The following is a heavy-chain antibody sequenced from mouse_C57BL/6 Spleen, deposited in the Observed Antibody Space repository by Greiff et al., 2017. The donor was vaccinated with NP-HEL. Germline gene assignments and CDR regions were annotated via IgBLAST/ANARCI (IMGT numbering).Heavy chain of an antibody. V-gene: IGHV3-1*01. Sequence: EVKLQESGPGMVKPSQSLSLTCTVTGYSITSGYDWHWIRHFPGNKLEWMGYISYSGSTNYNPSLKSRITITHATSKNHFFLKLNSVTTEDTATYYCARAYDYDWYFDVWGTGTTVTVSS. D-gene: IGHD2-4*01. CDR1: GYSITSGYD. CDR2: ISYSGST. J-gene: IGHJ1*03. CDR3: ARAYDYDWYFDV.